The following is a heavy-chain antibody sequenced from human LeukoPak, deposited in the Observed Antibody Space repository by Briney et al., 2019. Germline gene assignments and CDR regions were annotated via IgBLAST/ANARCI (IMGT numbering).Heavy chain of an antibody. D-gene: IGHD3-22*01. CDR3: ARGERITMIVAPVSLRV. Sequence: SVKVSCKASGGTFSSYAISWVRQAPGQGLEWMGRIIPILGIANYAQKLQGRVTITADKSTSTAYMELSSLRSEDTAVYYCARGERITMIVAPVSLRVWGQGTLVTVSS. CDR2: IIPILGIA. CDR1: GGTFSSYA. V-gene: IGHV1-69*04. J-gene: IGHJ4*02.